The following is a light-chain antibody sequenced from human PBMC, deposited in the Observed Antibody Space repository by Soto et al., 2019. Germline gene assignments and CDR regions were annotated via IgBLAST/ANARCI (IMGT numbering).Light chain of an antibody. V-gene: IGLV2-23*01. CDR2: EGS. J-gene: IGLJ2*01. CDR1: SSDVGSYNL. Sequence: QSALTQPASVSGSLGQSITISCTGTSSDVGSYNLVSWYQQFPGKAPKLMIYEGSKRPSGVSNRFSGSKSGNTASLTISGLQAEDEADYYCCSYAGSIIPVLFGGGTKLTLL. CDR3: CSYAGSIIPVL.